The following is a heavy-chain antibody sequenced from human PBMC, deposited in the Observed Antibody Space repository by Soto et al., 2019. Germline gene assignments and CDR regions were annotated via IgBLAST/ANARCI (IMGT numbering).Heavy chain of an antibody. CDR3: AKQGGDGYNIDY. Sequence: QVQLVESGGGEVQPGRSLRLSCAASGFTFSSYGMHWVRQAPGKGLEWVAVISYDGSNKYYADSVKGRFTISRDNSKNTLYLQMNSLRAEDTAVYYCAKQGGDGYNIDYWGQGTLVTVSS. V-gene: IGHV3-30*18. D-gene: IGHD3-16*01. J-gene: IGHJ4*02. CDR2: ISYDGSNK. CDR1: GFTFSSYG.